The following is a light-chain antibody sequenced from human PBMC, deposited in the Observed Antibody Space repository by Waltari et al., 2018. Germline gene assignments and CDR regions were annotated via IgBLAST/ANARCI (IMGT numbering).Light chain of an antibody. CDR1: SSDVGFYNY. J-gene: IGLJ2*01. CDR3: SSYAGSNNLV. CDR2: EVS. V-gene: IGLV2-8*01. Sequence: QSALTQPPSASGSPGQSVTISCTGTSSDVGFYNYVSWYQQHPGKAPKLMIYEVSKRPSGVPDRFSGSKSGNTASLTVSGLQAEDEADYYCSSYAGSNNLVFGGGTKLTVL.